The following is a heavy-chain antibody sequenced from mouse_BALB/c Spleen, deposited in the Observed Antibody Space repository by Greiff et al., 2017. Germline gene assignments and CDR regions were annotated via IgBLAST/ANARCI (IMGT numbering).Heavy chain of an antibody. Sequence: EVQLVESGPGLVKPSQSLSLTCTVTGYSITSDYAWNWIRQFPGNKLEWMGYISYSGSTSYNPSLKSRISITRDTSKNQFFLQLNSVTTEDTATYYCARRLLRGYWYFDVWGAGTTVTVSS. CDR3: ARRLLRGYWYFDV. D-gene: IGHD2-3*01. CDR1: GYSITSDYA. V-gene: IGHV3-2*02. CDR2: ISYSGST. J-gene: IGHJ1*01.